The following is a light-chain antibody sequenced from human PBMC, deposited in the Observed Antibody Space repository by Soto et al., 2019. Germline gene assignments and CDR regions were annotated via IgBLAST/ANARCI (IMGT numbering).Light chain of an antibody. CDR2: GAS. Sequence: EIVMPQSPATLSVSPGERSTLSCRASPTVIRNLAWYQQKPGQTPRLLIFGASTRATGIPARFSGSGSGTEFTLTISSLQPDDFATYYCQQYNSYPLTVGGGNKVDIK. J-gene: IGKJ4*01. CDR3: QQYNSYPLT. V-gene: IGKV3-15*01. CDR1: PTVIRN.